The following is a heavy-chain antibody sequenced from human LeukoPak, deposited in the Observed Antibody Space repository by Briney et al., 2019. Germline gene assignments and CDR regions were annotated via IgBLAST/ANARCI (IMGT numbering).Heavy chain of an antibody. D-gene: IGHD3-10*01. CDR1: GGSISSYY. CDR3: ARVPWGFEEFIN. V-gene: IGHV4-59*01. CDR2: IYYSGST. Sequence: SETLSLTCTVSGGSISSYYWSWIRQPPGKGLEWIGYIYYSGSTNYNPSLKSRVTISVDTSKNQFSLKLSSVTAADTAVYYCARVPWGFEEFINWGQGTLVTVSS. J-gene: IGHJ4*02.